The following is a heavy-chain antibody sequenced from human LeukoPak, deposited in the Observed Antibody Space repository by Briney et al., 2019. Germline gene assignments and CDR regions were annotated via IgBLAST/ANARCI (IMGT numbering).Heavy chain of an antibody. CDR1: GGSISSSSYY. CDR3: ARHVKSSSPLLYY. J-gene: IGHJ4*02. V-gene: IGHV4-39*01. Sequence: PSETLSLTCTVSGGSISSSSYYWGWIRQPPGKGLEWIGSIYYSGSTYYNPSLKSRVTISVDTSKNQFSLKLSSVTAADTAVYYCARHVKSSSPLLYYWGQGTLVTVSS. CDR2: IYYSGST. D-gene: IGHD6-6*01.